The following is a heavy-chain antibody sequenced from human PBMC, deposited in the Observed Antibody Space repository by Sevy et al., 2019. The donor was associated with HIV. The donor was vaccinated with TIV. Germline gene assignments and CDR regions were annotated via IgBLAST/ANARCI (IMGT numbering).Heavy chain of an antibody. CDR1: GGSFSGHY. J-gene: IGHJ5*02. CDR3: AGTPGIAAAGTRWFDP. D-gene: IGHD6-13*01. V-gene: IGHV4-34*01. CDR2: INHSGST. Sequence: SETLSLTCAVYGGSFSGHYWSWIRQPPGKGLEWIGEINHSGSTNYNPSLKSRVTISVDTSKNQFSLKLSSVTAADTAVYYCAGTPGIAAAGTRWFDPWGQRTLVTVSS.